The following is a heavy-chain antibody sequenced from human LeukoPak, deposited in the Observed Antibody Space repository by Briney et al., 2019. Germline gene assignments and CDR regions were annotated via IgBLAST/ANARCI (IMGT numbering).Heavy chain of an antibody. CDR2: ISSSSSYI. V-gene: IGHV3-21*01. CDR1: GFTFSSYS. J-gene: IGHJ4*02. D-gene: IGHD6-13*01. Sequence: GGSLRLSCAASGFTFSSYSMNWVRQAPGKGLEWVSSISSSSSYIYYADSVKGRFTISRDNAKDSLYLQMNSLRAEDTAVYYCARLGSSWSSDYWGQGTLVTVSS. CDR3: ARLGSSWSSDY.